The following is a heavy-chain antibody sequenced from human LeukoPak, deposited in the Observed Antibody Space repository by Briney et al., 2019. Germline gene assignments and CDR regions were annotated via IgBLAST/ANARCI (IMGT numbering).Heavy chain of an antibody. D-gene: IGHD2-2*03. Sequence: SQTLSLTCTVSGGSISSGSYYWSWIRQPAGKGLEWIGRSYTSGSTNYNPSLKSRVTISVDTSKNQFSLKLSSVTAADTAMYYCARDPGYSDAKSEYYFDYWGQGTLVTVSS. CDR2: SYTSGST. V-gene: IGHV4-61*02. J-gene: IGHJ4*02. CDR1: GGSISSGSYY. CDR3: ARDPGYSDAKSEYYFDY.